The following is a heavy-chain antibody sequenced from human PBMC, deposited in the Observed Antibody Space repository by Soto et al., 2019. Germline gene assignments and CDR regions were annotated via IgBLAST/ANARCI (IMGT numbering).Heavy chain of an antibody. Sequence: QVQLVESGGGVVQPGRSLRLSCAASGFTFSSYGMHWVRQAPGKGLEWVAVIWYDGSNKYYADSVKGRFTISRDNSKNTLYLQMNSLRAEDTAVYYCARDRRLRLGELSLVYWGQGTLATVSS. CDR2: IWYDGSNK. D-gene: IGHD3-16*02. V-gene: IGHV3-33*01. J-gene: IGHJ4*02. CDR3: ARDRRLRLGELSLVY. CDR1: GFTFSSYG.